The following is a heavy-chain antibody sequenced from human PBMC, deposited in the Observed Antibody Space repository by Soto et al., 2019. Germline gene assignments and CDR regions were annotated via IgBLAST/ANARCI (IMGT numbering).Heavy chain of an antibody. D-gene: IGHD3-10*01. V-gene: IGHV1-3*01. CDR1: GYTFTSYA. Sequence: ASVKVSCKASGYTFTSYAMHWVRQAPGQRLEWMGWINAGNGNTKYSQKFQGRVTITRDTSASTAYMELSSLRSEDTAVYYCARALCFGDSNWFDPWGQGTLVTVS. J-gene: IGHJ5*02. CDR2: INAGNGNT. CDR3: ARALCFGDSNWFDP.